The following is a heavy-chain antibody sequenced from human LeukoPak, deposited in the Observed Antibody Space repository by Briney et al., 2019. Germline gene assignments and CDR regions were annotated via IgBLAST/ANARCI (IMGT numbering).Heavy chain of an antibody. V-gene: IGHV1-18*01. D-gene: IGHD2-2*01. J-gene: IGHJ5*02. CDR3: ARVPFGVVVPAAIFSDWFDP. CDR2: ISAYNGNT. CDR1: GYTFTSYG. Sequence: ASVKVSCKASGYTFTSYGISWARQAPGQGLEWMGWISAYNGNTNYAQKLQGRVTMTTDTSTSTAYMELRSLRSDDTAVYYCARVPFGVVVPAAIFSDWFDPWGQGTLVTVSS.